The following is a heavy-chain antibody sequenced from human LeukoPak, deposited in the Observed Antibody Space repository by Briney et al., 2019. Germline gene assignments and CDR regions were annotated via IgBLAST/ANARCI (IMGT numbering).Heavy chain of an antibody. CDR3: ARHPWGIKVADY. CDR2: IYPGDSET. CDR1: SYSFTSNC. V-gene: IGHV5-51*01. D-gene: IGHD3-16*01. J-gene: IGHJ4*02. Sequence: AESLMIPCKGSSYSFTSNCTGCLRQMPGEDLQWMGIIYPGDSETTYSPSFQGQVTITADKSITTAYLQWDFLKAADTAMYYCARHPWGIKVADYWGQGTLVTVSS.